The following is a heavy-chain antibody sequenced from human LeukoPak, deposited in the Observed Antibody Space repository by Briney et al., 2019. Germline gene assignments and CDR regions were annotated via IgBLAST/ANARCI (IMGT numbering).Heavy chain of an antibody. J-gene: IGHJ4*02. D-gene: IGHD3-22*01. CDR3: ARLTPYYYDSSAYYFDY. CDR2: IYYSGST. Sequence: PSETLSLTCTVSGGSISSSNYYWGWLRQPPGTGLEWIGCIYYSGSTYYNPSLKSRVTISVDTSNNQFSLKLSSVTAADTAVYYCARLTPYYYDSSAYYFDYWGQGTLVTVSS. V-gene: IGHV4-39*01. CDR1: GGSISSSNYY.